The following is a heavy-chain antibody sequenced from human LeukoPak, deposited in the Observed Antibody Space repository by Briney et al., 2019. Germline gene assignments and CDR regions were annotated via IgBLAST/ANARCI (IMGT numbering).Heavy chain of an antibody. V-gene: IGHV4-59*11. J-gene: IGHJ4*02. Sequence: SETLSLTCTVSGGSINSLYWSWIRQPPGKGLEWIGYISYSGITNYNPSLKSRVTISLDTSKNQFFPKLSSVTAADTALYYCARGNANWGQGTLVTVSS. CDR2: ISYSGIT. CDR1: GGSINSLY. CDR3: ARGNAN.